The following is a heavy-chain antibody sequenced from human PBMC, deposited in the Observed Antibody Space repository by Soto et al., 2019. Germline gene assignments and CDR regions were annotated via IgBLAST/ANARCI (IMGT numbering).Heavy chain of an antibody. V-gene: IGHV4-59*01. CDR3: ARGRHWLDY. CDR1: GGSINIYY. Sequence: SETLSLTCTVSGGSINIYYWSWIRQHPGKAPEWIGYIYYSGSTNYNPSLMSRVTISVDTSKSHFSLKLSSVTAADTAVYYGARGRHWLDYWGQGTLVTVSS. D-gene: IGHD6-19*01. J-gene: IGHJ4*02. CDR2: IYYSGST.